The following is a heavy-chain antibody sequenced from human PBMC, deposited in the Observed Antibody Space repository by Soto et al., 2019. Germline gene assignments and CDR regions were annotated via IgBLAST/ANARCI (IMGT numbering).Heavy chain of an antibody. V-gene: IGHV3-11*05. J-gene: IGHJ3*02. CDR2: ISSGSSDI. D-gene: IGHD6-13*01. CDR3: ASGQQIRVADI. Sequence: QVQLVESGGGLVEPGGSLRLSCAASGFSFSVYYVSWIRQAPGKGLEWVSYISSGSSDINYADSVRGRFTISRDNAKNSLYLKMNSLRAEDAAVYYCASGQQIRVADIWGQGTMVTGSS. CDR1: GFSFSVYY.